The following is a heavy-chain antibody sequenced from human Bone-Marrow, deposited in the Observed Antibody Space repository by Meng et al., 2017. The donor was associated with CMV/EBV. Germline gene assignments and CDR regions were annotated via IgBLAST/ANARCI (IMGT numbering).Heavy chain of an antibody. Sequence: GSLRLSCTVSGGSISSTGYYWGWIRQPPGKGLEWIGTINHSGSTDYNASLKSRVTISIDTSKTQFSLKVSSVTAADTAVYYCARKEVGTMNDYWGQGTLVTVSS. J-gene: IGHJ4*02. CDR2: INHSGST. CDR3: ARKEVGTMNDY. D-gene: IGHD2-2*01. V-gene: IGHV4-39*07. CDR1: GGSISSTGYY.